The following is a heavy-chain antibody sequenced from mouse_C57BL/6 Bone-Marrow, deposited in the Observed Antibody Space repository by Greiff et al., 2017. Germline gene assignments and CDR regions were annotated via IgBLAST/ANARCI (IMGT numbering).Heavy chain of an antibody. Sequence: VQLQQPGAELVKPGASVKMSCKASGYTFTSYWITWVKQRPGQGLEWIGDIYPGSGSTNYNEKFKSKATLTVDTSSSTAYMQLSSLTSEDSAVYYCARPCCSNDWYFDVWGTGTTVTVSS. D-gene: IGHD2-5*01. CDR2: IYPGSGST. CDR1: GYTFTSYW. J-gene: IGHJ1*03. V-gene: IGHV1-55*01. CDR3: ARPCCSNDWYFDV.